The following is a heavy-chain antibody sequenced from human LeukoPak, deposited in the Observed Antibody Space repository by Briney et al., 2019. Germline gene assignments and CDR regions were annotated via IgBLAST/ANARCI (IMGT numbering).Heavy chain of an antibody. D-gene: IGHD3-22*01. Sequence: MPSETLSLTFIVSGGSISSGDYYWSWIRQPPGKGLEWIGYIYHSGSTYYNPSLKSRVTISVDTSKNQFSLELSSVTAADTAVYYCAREDRHYYDSSGYYLNWFDPWGQGILVTVSS. V-gene: IGHV4-30-4*01. J-gene: IGHJ5*02. CDR2: IYHSGST. CDR3: AREDRHYYDSSGYYLNWFDP. CDR1: GGSISSGDYY.